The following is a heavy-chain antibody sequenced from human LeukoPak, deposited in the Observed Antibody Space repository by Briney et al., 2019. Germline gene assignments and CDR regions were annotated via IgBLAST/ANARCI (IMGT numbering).Heavy chain of an antibody. Sequence: SDTLSLTCAVSGYSISSNHWWGWIRQHPGKGLEWIGCIYYSGSTYYNPSLKSRVTISVDTSKNQFSLSLSSVTAADTAVYYCARNADMYYYVDNWGQGTLVTVSS. CDR2: IYYSGST. CDR1: GYSISSNHW. V-gene: IGHV4-28*01. J-gene: IGHJ4*02. D-gene: IGHD3-10*01. CDR3: ARNADMYYYVDN.